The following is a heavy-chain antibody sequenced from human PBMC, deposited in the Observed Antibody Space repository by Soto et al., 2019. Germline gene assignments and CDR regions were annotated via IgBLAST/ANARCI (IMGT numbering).Heavy chain of an antibody. CDR3: ARVNYDYVWGSYRPYGMDV. J-gene: IGHJ6*02. D-gene: IGHD3-16*02. CDR2: IYHSGST. V-gene: IGHV4-30-2*01. Sequence: QLQLQESGSGLVKPSQTLSLTCAVSGGSISSGGYSWSWIRQPPGKGLEWIGYIYHSGSTYYNPSLKRRVTIPVDRSKNQFALKLSSVTAADTAAYYCARVNYDYVWGSYRPYGMDVWGQGTTVTVSS. CDR1: GGSISSGGYS.